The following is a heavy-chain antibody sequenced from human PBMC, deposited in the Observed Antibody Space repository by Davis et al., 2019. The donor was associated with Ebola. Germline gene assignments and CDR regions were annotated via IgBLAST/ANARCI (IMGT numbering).Heavy chain of an antibody. CDR2: IDEDGSKK. D-gene: IGHD1-26*01. CDR3: ARSYSGSRIYDY. CDR1: GFTFSSYW. V-gene: IGHV3-7*03. J-gene: IGHJ4*02. Sequence: GGSLRLSCAASGFTFSSYWMSWVRQAPGKGLEWVAEIDEDGSKKDYVDSVKGRFSISRDNAKNSLYLQMNGLRAEDTAVYYCARSYSGSRIYDYWGQGTLVTVSS.